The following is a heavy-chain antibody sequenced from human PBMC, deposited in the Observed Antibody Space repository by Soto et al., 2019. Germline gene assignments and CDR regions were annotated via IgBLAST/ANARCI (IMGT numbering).Heavy chain of an antibody. Sequence: GGSLRLSCAASGFTFSSYAMSWVRQAPGKGLEWVSAISGTGGSTYYADSVKGRFTISRDNSKNTLYLQMNSLRAEDTAVYYCAKSDTLRPIAVGDPFDYRGQGTLVTVSS. D-gene: IGHD6-19*01. CDR1: GFTFSSYA. J-gene: IGHJ4*02. CDR3: AKSDTLRPIAVGDPFDY. CDR2: ISGTGGST. V-gene: IGHV3-23*01.